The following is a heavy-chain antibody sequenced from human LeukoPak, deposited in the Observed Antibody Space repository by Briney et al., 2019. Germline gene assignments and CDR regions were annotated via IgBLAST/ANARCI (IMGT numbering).Heavy chain of an antibody. D-gene: IGHD3-22*01. J-gene: IGHJ6*02. CDR1: GFTFSSYW. V-gene: IGHV3-7*01. Sequence: GGSQRLSCAASGFTFSSYWMSWVRQAPGKGLEWVANIKQDGSEKYYVDSVKGRFTISRDNAKNSLYLQMNSLRAEDTAVYYCARGTYSSVENGASYYYGMDVWGQGTTVTVSS. CDR2: IKQDGSEK. CDR3: ARGTYSSVENGASYYYGMDV.